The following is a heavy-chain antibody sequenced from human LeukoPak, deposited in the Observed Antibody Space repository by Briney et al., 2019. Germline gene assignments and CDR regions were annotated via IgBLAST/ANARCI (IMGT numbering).Heavy chain of an antibody. CDR2: INHSGST. CDR1: GGSFSGYY. Sequence: SETLSLTCAVYGGSFSGYYWSWIRQPPGKGLEWIGEINHSGSTNYSPSLKSRVTISVDTSKNQFSLKLSSVTAADTAVYYCAREWAAGNIVVVPAAEGYLDPWGQGTLVTVSS. J-gene: IGHJ5*02. D-gene: IGHD2-2*01. V-gene: IGHV4-34*01. CDR3: AREWAAGNIVVVPAAEGYLDP.